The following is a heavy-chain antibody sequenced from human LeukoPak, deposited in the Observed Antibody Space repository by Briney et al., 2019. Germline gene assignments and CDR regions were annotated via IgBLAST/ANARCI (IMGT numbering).Heavy chain of an antibody. D-gene: IGHD3-22*01. V-gene: IGHV3-21*01. CDR3: ARVAYRYYDSSGYYWFDP. Sequence: GGSLRLSCAASGFTFSSYSMNWVRQAPGKGLEWVSSISSSNSYIYYADSVKGRFTISRDNAKNSLYLQMNSLRAEDTAVYYCARVAYRYYDSSGYYWFDPWGQGTLVTVSS. J-gene: IGHJ5*02. CDR1: GFTFSSYS. CDR2: ISSSNSYI.